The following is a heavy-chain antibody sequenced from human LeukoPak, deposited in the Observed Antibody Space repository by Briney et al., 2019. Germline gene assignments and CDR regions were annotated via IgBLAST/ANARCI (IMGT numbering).Heavy chain of an antibody. D-gene: IGHD4-23*01. CDR2: ISYDGSNK. V-gene: IGHV3-30*18. CDR3: AKDNGGNLDY. J-gene: IGHJ4*02. CDR1: GFTFSSYG. Sequence: GRSLRLSCAASGFTFSSYGMHWVRQAPGKGLEWVAVISYDGSNKYYADSVEGRFTISRDNSKNTLYLQMNSLRAEGTAVYYCAKDNGGNLDYWGQGTLVTVSS.